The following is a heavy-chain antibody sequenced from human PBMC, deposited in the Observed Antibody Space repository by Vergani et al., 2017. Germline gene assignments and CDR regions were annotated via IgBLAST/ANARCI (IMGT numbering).Heavy chain of an antibody. V-gene: IGHV3-66*02. CDR3: ARGFTAHFDY. D-gene: IGHD5-18*01. CDR1: GFTFSSYA. Sequence: EVQLLESGGGLVQPGGSLRLSCAASGFTFSSYAMSWVRQAPGKGLEWVSAIYSGGSTYYADSVKGRFTISRDNSKNTLYLQMNSLRAEDTAVYYCARGFTAHFDYWGQGTLVTVSS. J-gene: IGHJ4*02. CDR2: IYSGGST.